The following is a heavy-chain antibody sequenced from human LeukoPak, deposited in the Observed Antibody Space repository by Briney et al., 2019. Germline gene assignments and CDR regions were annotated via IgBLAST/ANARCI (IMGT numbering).Heavy chain of an antibody. CDR3: ARGRRNIEGVMWFDP. J-gene: IGHJ5*02. CDR1: GFTFSTYW. D-gene: IGHD3-16*01. V-gene: IGHV3-7*03. CDR2: IKQDGSEK. Sequence: GGSLRLSCAASGFTFSTYWMNWVRQAPGKGLEWVANIKQDGSEKYYVDSVKGRFTISRDNAKNSLYLQMNSLRAEDTAVYYCARGRRNIEGVMWFDPRGQGTLVTVSS.